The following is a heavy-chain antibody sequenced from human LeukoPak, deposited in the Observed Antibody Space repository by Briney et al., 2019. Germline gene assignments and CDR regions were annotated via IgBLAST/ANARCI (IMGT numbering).Heavy chain of an antibody. D-gene: IGHD6-13*01. V-gene: IGHV4-34*01. CDR3: AAFRIAAAGTLGRLDY. CDR2: INHNGST. J-gene: IGHJ4*02. CDR1: GGSFSGYY. Sequence: SETLSLTCAVYGGSFSGYYWSWIRQPPGKGLEWIGEINHNGSTNYNPSLKSRVTISVDTSKNQFSLKLSSVTAADTAVYYCAAFRIAAAGTLGRLDYWGQGTLVTVSS.